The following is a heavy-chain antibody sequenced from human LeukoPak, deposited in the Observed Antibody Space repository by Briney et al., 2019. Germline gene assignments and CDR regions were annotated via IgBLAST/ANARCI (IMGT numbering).Heavy chain of an antibody. J-gene: IGHJ6*03. V-gene: IGHV4-34*01. CDR1: GGSFSGYY. D-gene: IGHD6-19*01. CDR2: INHSGST. CDR3: ARGFSGYSSGWSRYYYYYYMDV. Sequence: SETLSLTCAVYGGSFSGYYWSWIRQPPGKGLEWIGEINHSGSTNYNPSLKSRVTISVDTPKNQFSLKLSSVTAADTAVYYCARGFSGYSSGWSRYYYYYYMDVWGKGTTVTVSS.